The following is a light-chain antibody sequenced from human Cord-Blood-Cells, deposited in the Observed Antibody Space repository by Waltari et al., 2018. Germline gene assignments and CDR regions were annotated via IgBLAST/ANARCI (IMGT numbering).Light chain of an antibody. CDR3: SSYTSSSTLVV. CDR2: DVS. V-gene: IGLV2-14*01. CDR1: SSDVGCYNY. Sequence: QSALTQPASVSGSPGQSITIPCTGTSSDVGCYNYVSWYQQHPGKAPKLMIYDVSNRPSGVSNRFYGSKSGNTASLTISGLQAEDEADYYCSSYTSSSTLVVFGGGTKLTVL. J-gene: IGLJ2*01.